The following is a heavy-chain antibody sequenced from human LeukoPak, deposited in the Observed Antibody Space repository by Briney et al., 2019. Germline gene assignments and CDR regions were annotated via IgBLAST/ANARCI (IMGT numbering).Heavy chain of an antibody. V-gene: IGHV3-30*02. J-gene: IGHJ4*02. CDR2: IRYDGNNK. CDR1: GFIFSSYG. Sequence: GKSLRLSCAASGFIFSSYGIHWVRQAPGKGLEWVAFIRYDGNNKFYSDSVKGRFTISRDNSKNTLYLQMNSLRAEDTAVYYCARDREWELLRGGYYFDYWGQGTLVTVSS. D-gene: IGHD1-26*01. CDR3: ARDREWELLRGGYYFDY.